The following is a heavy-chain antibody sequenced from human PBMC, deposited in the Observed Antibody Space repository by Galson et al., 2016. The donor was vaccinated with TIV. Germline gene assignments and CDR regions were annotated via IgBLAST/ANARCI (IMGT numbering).Heavy chain of an antibody. CDR2: IIPTFPTP. Sequence: SVKVSCKASRGTFNNFGISWVRQAPGQGLEWMGEIIPTFPTPNYAQKFQGRVTIATDESTSTAYMVVSSLTSDDTAIYYCTRDHRDHADYYYFESWGQGTLVTVSS. V-gene: IGHV1-69*05. D-gene: IGHD4-17*01. J-gene: IGHJ4*02. CDR1: RGTFNNFG. CDR3: TRDHRDHADYYYFES.